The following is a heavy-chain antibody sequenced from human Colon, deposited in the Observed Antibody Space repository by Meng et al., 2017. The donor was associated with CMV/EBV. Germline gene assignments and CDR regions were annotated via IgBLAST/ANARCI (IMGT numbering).Heavy chain of an antibody. CDR1: GMTFSSYW. Sequence: GGSLRLSCGASGMTFSSYWMNWVRQVPGKGLEWVASIKRDGSETYYVDSVKGRFTISRDNAKNLVFLQMESLRAEDAAVYHCAREVRGITNSGFIIIPLDDWGQGTLVTVSS. V-gene: IGHV3-7*01. CDR3: AREVRGITNSGFIIIPLDD. J-gene: IGHJ4*02. CDR2: IKRDGSET. D-gene: IGHD3-10*01.